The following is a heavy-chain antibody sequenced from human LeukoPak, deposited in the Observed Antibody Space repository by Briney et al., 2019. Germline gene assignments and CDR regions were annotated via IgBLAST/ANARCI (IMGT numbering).Heavy chain of an antibody. Sequence: ASVKVSCKASGYTFTSYGISWVRQASGQGLEWMGWISAYNGNTNYAQKLQGRVTMTTDTSTSTAYMELRSLRSDDTAVYYCARVPPVETATTYFDYWGQGTLVTVSS. CDR2: ISAYNGNT. CDR1: GYTFTSYG. CDR3: ARVPPVETATTYFDY. D-gene: IGHD5-24*01. J-gene: IGHJ4*02. V-gene: IGHV1-18*01.